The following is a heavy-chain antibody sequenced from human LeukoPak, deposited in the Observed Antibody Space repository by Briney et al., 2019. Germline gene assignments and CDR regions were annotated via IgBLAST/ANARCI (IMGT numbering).Heavy chain of an antibody. CDR3: ARSRAVTGASLDY. J-gene: IGHJ4*02. V-gene: IGHV4-4*09. CDR1: GGSISSYY. D-gene: IGHD6-19*01. Sequence: SETLSLTCTVSGGSISSYYWSWIRQPPGKGLEWIGYIYTSGSTNYNPSLKSRVTISVDTSKNQFSLKLNSVTAADTAVYYCARSRAVTGASLDYWGQGTLVTVSS. CDR2: IYTSGST.